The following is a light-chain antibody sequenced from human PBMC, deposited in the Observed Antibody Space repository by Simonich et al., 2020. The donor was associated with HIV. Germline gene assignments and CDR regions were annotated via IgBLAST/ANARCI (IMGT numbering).Light chain of an antibody. V-gene: IGKV3-15*01. CDR3: QQYYSTPT. CDR2: GAS. CDR1: QIVSSN. Sequence: IVLTQSPATLTVSPRKRAPLSCRASQIVSSNLAWFQQKTGQAPRLLIYGASTRATGIPARFRGSGSGTDFTLTISSLQAEDVAVYYCQQYYSTPTFGQGTKVDIK. J-gene: IGKJ1*01.